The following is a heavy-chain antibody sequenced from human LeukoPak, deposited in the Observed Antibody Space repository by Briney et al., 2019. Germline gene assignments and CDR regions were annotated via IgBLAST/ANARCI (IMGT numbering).Heavy chain of an antibody. J-gene: IGHJ2*01. CDR1: GGSISSYY. V-gene: IGHV4-59*12. Sequence: SETLSLTCTVSGGSISSYYWSWIRQPPGKGLEWIGYIYYSGSTYYNPSLKSRVTISVDRSKNQFSLKLSSVTAADTAVYYCARGEDYGGNSGDWYFDLWGRGTLVTVSS. D-gene: IGHD4-17*01. CDR3: ARGEDYGGNSGDWYFDL. CDR2: IYYSGST.